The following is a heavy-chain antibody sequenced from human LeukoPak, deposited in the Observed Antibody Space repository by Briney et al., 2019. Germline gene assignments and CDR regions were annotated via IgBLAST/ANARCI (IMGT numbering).Heavy chain of an antibody. CDR2: ISNSGNTI. V-gene: IGHV3-11*04. CDR1: GFTFSDSY. J-gene: IGHJ4*02. Sequence: GSLILSCAASGFTFSDSYMTWIRQAPGKGLEWVSYISNSGNTIYYADSVKGRFTISRDNAMSSLYLQMNSLRAEDTAVYYCGRGHWGLDYWGQGTLVTVSS. D-gene: IGHD7-27*01. CDR3: GRGHWGLDY.